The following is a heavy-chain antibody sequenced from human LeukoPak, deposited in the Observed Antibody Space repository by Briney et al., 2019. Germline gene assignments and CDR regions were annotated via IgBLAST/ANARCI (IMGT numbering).Heavy chain of an antibody. CDR1: GGTFSSYA. J-gene: IGHJ4*02. D-gene: IGHD1-26*01. CDR2: IIPIFGTA. Sequence: SVKVSCTASGGTFSSYAISWVRQAPGQGLEWMGGIIPIFGTANYAQKFQGRVTITADESTSTAYMELSSLRSEDTAVYYCARVKGVVGATSYYFDYWGQGTLVTVSS. CDR3: ARVKGVVGATSYYFDY. V-gene: IGHV1-69*01.